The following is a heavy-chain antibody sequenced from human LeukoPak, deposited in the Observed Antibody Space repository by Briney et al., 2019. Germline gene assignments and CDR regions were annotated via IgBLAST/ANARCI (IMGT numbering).Heavy chain of an antibody. CDR3: AKDFEDIVVVPAANDAFDI. CDR1: GFTFSSYS. D-gene: IGHD2-2*01. Sequence: PGGSLRLSCAASGFTFSSYSMNWVRQAPGKGLEWVSSISSSSSYIYYADSVKGRFTISRDNSKNTLYLQMNSLRAEDTAVYYCAKDFEDIVVVPAANDAFDIWGQGTMVTVSS. J-gene: IGHJ3*02. V-gene: IGHV3-21*04. CDR2: ISSSSSYI.